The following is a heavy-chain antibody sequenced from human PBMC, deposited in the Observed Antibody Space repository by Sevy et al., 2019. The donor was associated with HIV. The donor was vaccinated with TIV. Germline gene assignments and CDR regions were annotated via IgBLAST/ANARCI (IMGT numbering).Heavy chain of an antibody. J-gene: IGHJ3*02. CDR1: GFTFSSYA. D-gene: IGHD3-10*01. CDR3: ARRFGGYSDAFDI. V-gene: IGHV3-30-3*01. Sequence: GGSLRLSCAASGFTFSSYAMHWVRQAPGKVLEWVAVISYDGSNKYYADSVKGRFTISRDNSKNTLYLQMNSLRAEDTAVYYCARRFGGYSDAFDIWGQGTMVTVSS. CDR2: ISYDGSNK.